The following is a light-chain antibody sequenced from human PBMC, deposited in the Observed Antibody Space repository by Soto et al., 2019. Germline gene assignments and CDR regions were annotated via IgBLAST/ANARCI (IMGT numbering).Light chain of an antibody. CDR1: SSDLGSYNY. CDR2: DVT. V-gene: IGLV2-11*01. CDR3: CSYAGSYTWV. Sequence: QSVLTQPRSVSGSPGQSVTISCTGTSSDLGSYNYVSWYQHHPRKAPKLIIYDVTQRPSGVPDRFSGSKSGNTASLTISGLQAEDEADYYCCSYAGSYTWVFGGGTKLTVL. J-gene: IGLJ3*02.